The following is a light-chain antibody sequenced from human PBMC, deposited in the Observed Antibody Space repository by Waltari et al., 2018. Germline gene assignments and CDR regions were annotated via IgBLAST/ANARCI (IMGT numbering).Light chain of an antibody. CDR2: EVD. J-gene: IGLJ2*01. Sequence: QSALTQPASLSGSPGPSITISCTGTSSDVGYYNRAPWYQQPPGKAPKLLIYEVDKRPSGISNRFSGSKSGNTASLTISGLQAEDEADYYCCSYVRSVSFVFGGGTKLTVL. V-gene: IGLV2-23*02. CDR1: SSDVGYYNR. CDR3: CSYVRSVSFV.